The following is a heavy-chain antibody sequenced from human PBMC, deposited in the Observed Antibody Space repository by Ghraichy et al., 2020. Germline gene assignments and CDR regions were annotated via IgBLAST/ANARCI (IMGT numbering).Heavy chain of an antibody. J-gene: IGHJ4*02. D-gene: IGHD5-18*01. V-gene: IGHV3-7*03. CDR2: IKQDGSEK. CDR1: GFTFSSYW. CDR3: ARWGNYNYGPGPADY. Sequence: GGSLRLSCAASGFTFSSYWMTWVRQAPGKGLEWVANIKQDGSEKYYVDSVKGRFTISRDNAKNSLSLKMYSLRVEDTAVYWCARWGNYNYGPGPADYWGQGTLVTVSS.